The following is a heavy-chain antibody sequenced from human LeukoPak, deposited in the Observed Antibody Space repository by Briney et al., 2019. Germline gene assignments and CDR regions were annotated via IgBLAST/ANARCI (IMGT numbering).Heavy chain of an antibody. Sequence: GGSLRLSCAASGFTFSSYSMNWVRQAPGKGLEWISYISSSSSVIYYADSMKGRFTISRDNAKNSLYLEMNSLRDEDSGVYYCARDSRAIDYWGQGTLVTVSS. CDR2: ISSSSSVI. J-gene: IGHJ4*02. CDR1: GFTFSSYS. CDR3: ARDSRAIDY. V-gene: IGHV3-48*02.